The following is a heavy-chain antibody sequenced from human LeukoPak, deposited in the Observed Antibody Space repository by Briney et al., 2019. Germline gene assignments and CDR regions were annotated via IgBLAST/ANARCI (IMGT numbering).Heavy chain of an antibody. V-gene: IGHV1-2*02. D-gene: IGHD2-21*01. Sequence: ASVKVSCKASGYTFTGYYMHWVRQAPGQGLEWMGWINPNSGGTNYAQKFQGRVTMTRDTSISTAYMELSRLRSDDTAVYYCARGPYCGGDCYPLIVSDYWGQGTLVTVSS. J-gene: IGHJ4*02. CDR3: ARGPYCGGDCYPLIVSDY. CDR2: INPNSGGT. CDR1: GYTFTGYY.